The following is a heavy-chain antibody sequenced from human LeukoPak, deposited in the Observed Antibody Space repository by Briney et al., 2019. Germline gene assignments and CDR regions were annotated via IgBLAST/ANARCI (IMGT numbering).Heavy chain of an antibody. CDR1: GGSISSYY. D-gene: IGHD3-10*01. CDR3: ASSSSGSGSSY. Sequence: SETLSLTCTVSGGSISSYYWSWIRQPPGKGLEWIGYIYYSGSTNYNTSLKSRVTISVDTSKNQFSLKLSSVTAADTAVYYCASSSSGSGSSYWGQGTLVTVSS. V-gene: IGHV4-59*01. J-gene: IGHJ4*02. CDR2: IYYSGST.